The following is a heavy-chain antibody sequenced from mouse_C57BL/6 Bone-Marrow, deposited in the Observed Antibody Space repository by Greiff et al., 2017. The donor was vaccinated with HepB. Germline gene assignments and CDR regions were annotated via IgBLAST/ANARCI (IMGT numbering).Heavy chain of an antibody. Sequence: QVQLQQPGAEPVKPGASVKLSCKASGYTFTSYWMHWVKQRPGQGLEWIGMIHPNSGSTNYNEKFKSKATLTVDKSSSTAYMQLSSLTSEDSAVYYCARSLFITTVVAKDWYFDVWGTGTTVTVSS. V-gene: IGHV1-64*01. D-gene: IGHD1-1*01. CDR2: IHPNSGST. CDR3: ARSLFITTVVAKDWYFDV. CDR1: GYTFTSYW. J-gene: IGHJ1*03.